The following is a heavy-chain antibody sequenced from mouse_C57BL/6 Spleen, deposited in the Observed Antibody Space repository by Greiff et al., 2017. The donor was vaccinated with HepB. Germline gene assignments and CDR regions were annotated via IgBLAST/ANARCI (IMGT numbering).Heavy chain of an antibody. CDR3: AREERAGTAFFDY. V-gene: IGHV5-4*01. D-gene: IGHD3-3*01. CDR1: GFTFSSYA. CDR2: ISDGGSYT. Sequence: EVMLVESGGGLVKPGGSLKLSCAASGFTFSSYAMSWVRQTPEKRLEWVATISDGGSYTYYPDNVKGRFTISRDNAKNNLYLQMSHLKSEDTAMYYCAREERAGTAFFDYWGQGTTLTVSS. J-gene: IGHJ2*01.